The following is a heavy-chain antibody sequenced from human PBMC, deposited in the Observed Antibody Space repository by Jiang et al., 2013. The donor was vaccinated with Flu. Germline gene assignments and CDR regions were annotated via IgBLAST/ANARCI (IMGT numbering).Heavy chain of an antibody. Sequence: LLKPSETLSLTCTVSGGSISSSSYYWSWIRQPPGKGLEWIGEINHSGSTNYNPSLKSRVTISVDTSKNQFSLKLSSVTAADTAVYYCAGRVYCSSTSCQPYYYYGMDVWGQGTTVTVSS. D-gene: IGHD2-2*01. CDR1: GGSISSSSYY. V-gene: IGHV4-39*07. CDR3: AGRVYCSSTSCQPYYYYGMDV. CDR2: INHSGST. J-gene: IGHJ6*02.